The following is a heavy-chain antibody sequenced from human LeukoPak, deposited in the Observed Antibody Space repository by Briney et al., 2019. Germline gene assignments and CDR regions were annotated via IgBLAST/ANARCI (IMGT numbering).Heavy chain of an antibody. V-gene: IGHV3-21*01. CDR3: AKTSMVMNLDY. CDR1: GLTFSSYA. J-gene: IGHJ4*02. D-gene: IGHD5-18*01. Sequence: PGGSLRLSCTTSGLTFSSYAMHWVRQAPGKGLEWVSSISSTTSYIYYADSVKGRFTISRDNAKNSLYLQMNSLRAEDTAVYYCAKTSMVMNLDYWGQGTLVTVSS. CDR2: ISSTTSYI.